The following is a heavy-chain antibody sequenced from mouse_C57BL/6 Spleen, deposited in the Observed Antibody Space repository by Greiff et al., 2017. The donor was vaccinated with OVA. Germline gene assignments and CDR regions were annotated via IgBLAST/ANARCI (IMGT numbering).Heavy chain of an antibody. CDR2: ISSGRSTI. CDR3: ARAVVAYYYAMDY. CDR1: GFTFSDYG. V-gene: IGHV5-17*01. D-gene: IGHD1-1*01. J-gene: IGHJ4*01. Sequence: EVKVVESGGGLVKPGGSLKLSCAASGFTFSDYGMHWVRQAPEKGLEWVAYISSGRSTIYYADTVKGRFTISRDNAKNTLFLQMTSLRSEDTAMYYCARAVVAYYYAMDYWGQGTSVTVSS.